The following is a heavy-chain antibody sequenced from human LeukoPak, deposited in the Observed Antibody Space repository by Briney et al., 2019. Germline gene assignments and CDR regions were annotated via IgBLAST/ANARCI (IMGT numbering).Heavy chain of an antibody. V-gene: IGHV3-23*01. J-gene: IGHJ4*02. CDR1: GFTFSSYA. Sequence: GGSLRLSCAASGFTFSSYAMNWVRQAPGKGLEWVSAISGSGGSTYYADSVKVRFAISRDNSKNTLYLQMNSLRAEDTAVYYCAKDKVGWGRDFDYWGQGTLVTVSS. CDR3: AKDKVGWGRDFDY. D-gene: IGHD3-16*01. CDR2: ISGSGGST.